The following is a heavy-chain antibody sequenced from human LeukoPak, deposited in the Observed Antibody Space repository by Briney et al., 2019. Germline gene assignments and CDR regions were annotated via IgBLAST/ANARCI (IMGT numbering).Heavy chain of an antibody. CDR1: GFSFSDAW. D-gene: IGHD3-22*01. Sequence: GGSLRLSCAASGFSFSDAWMSWVRQIPGKGLEWVGRIESKTDGGTTDYAAPVKGRFTISRDNSKNTLYLQMNSLRAEDTAVYYCARESPPQYSYDSSSYLGPMDAFDIWGQGTMVTVSS. J-gene: IGHJ3*02. CDR3: ARESPPQYSYDSSSYLGPMDAFDI. V-gene: IGHV3-15*04. CDR2: IESKTDGGTT.